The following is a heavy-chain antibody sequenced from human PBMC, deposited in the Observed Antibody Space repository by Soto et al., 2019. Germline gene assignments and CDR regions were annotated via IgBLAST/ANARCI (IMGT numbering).Heavy chain of an antibody. J-gene: IGHJ3*02. Sequence: GESLKISCKGSGYSFTTYWIGWVRQMPGKGLEWMGIIYPGDSDTRYSPSFQGQVTISADKSISTAYLQWSGLKASDTAMYYCARHGGGNYPPLHDAFDIWSQGTMVTVSS. D-gene: IGHD4-4*01. V-gene: IGHV5-51*01. CDR3: ARHGGGNYPPLHDAFDI. CDR2: IYPGDSDT. CDR1: GYSFTTYW.